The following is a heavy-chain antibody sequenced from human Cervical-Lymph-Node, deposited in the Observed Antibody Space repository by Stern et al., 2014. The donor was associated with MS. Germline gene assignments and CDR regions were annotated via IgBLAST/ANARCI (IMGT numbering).Heavy chain of an antibody. J-gene: IGHJ5*02. D-gene: IGHD2-15*01. CDR2: IIPILGLP. CDR1: GGTFSSSYA. CDR3: ARGVVSNRAAATQHNLFDP. Sequence: QVQLVESGAEVKKPGSSVNVSCKASGGTFSSSYAITWMRQAPGQGLEWMGRIIPILGLPNYAQKFQGRVIITADTSTSTAYMELSSLRSEDTAVYYCARGVVSNRAAATQHNLFDPWGQGTLVTVSS. V-gene: IGHV1-69*09.